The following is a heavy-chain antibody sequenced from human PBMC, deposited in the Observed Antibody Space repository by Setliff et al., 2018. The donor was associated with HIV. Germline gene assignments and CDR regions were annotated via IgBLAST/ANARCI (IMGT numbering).Heavy chain of an antibody. D-gene: IGHD6-19*01. CDR3: VREIGGWSETETEYFQY. V-gene: IGHV1-46*01. CDR2: INPSGDRT. Sequence: ASVKVSCKASGYTFSSYYMHWVRQAPGQGLEWMGIINPSGDRTTYTKKFQGRVTMTRNTSTNTVYLELSSLRSEDTAMYYCVREIGGWSETETEYFQYWGQGTLVT. CDR1: GYTFSSYY. J-gene: IGHJ1*01.